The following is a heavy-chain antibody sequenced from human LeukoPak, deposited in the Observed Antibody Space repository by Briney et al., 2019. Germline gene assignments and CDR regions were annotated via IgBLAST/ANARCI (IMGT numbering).Heavy chain of an antibody. J-gene: IGHJ4*02. CDR3: ARGIVVVPAASDPFDY. Sequence: GGSLRLSCAASGFTFSSYSMNWVRQAPGKGLEWGSYISSSSSTIYYADSVKGRFTISRDNAKNSLYLQMNSLRAEDTAVYYCARGIVVVPAASDPFDYWGQGTLVTVSS. CDR2: ISSSSSTI. D-gene: IGHD2-2*01. CDR1: GFTFSSYS. V-gene: IGHV3-48*01.